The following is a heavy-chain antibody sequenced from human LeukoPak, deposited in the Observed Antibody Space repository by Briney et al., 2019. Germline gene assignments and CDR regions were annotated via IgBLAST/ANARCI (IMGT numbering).Heavy chain of an antibody. CDR3: ARGQRRYYDSSGPQSRAFDI. CDR1: GGSFSGYY. CDR2: INHSGST. V-gene: IGHV4-34*01. D-gene: IGHD3-22*01. Sequence: PSETLSLTCAVYGGSFSGYYWSWIRQPPGKGLEWIGEINHSGSTNYNPSLKSRVTISVDTSKNQFSLKLSSVTAADTAVYYCARGQRRYYDSSGPQSRAFDIWGQGTMVTVSS. J-gene: IGHJ3*02.